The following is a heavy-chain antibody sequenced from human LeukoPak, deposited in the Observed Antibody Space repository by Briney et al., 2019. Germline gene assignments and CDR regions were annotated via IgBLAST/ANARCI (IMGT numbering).Heavy chain of an antibody. Sequence: ASVKVSCKASGYTFTGYYMHWVRQAPGQGLEWMGWISPNSGGTNYAQKFQGRVTMTRDTSISTAYMELSSLRSDDTAVYYCAKEAVNRRYSSSWYFDYWGQGTLVTVSS. J-gene: IGHJ4*02. D-gene: IGHD6-13*01. CDR3: AKEAVNRRYSSSWYFDY. CDR1: GYTFTGYY. V-gene: IGHV1-2*02. CDR2: ISPNSGGT.